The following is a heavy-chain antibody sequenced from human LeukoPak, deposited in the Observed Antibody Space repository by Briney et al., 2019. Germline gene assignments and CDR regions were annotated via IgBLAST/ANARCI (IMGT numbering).Heavy chain of an antibody. J-gene: IGHJ5*02. CDR1: GYSFTSYW. Sequence: GESLKISCKGSGYSFTSYWIGWVRQMPGKGLGWMGIIYPGDSDTRYSPSFQGQVTISADKSIGTAYLQWSSLKASDTAMYYCARSPGYYCSSTSCYTRGPQGNWFDPWGQGTLVTVSS. CDR2: IYPGDSDT. CDR3: ARSPGYYCSSTSCYTRGPQGNWFDP. V-gene: IGHV5-51*01. D-gene: IGHD2-2*02.